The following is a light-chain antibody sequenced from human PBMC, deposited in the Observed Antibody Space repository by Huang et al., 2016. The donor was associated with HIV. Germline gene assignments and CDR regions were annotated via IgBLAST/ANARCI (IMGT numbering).Light chain of an antibody. Sequence: DIVMIQSPLSLSVTPGGAASISCRSSQSLLHGNGYNYLEWYLQKPGQSPQLLIYSGSDRAPGVPARVSASGSGTDFSLTISSVEAEDIGIYYCMQSLQTPGTFGQGTRLDIK. V-gene: IGKV2-28*01. J-gene: IGKJ5*01. CDR1: QSLLHGNGYNY. CDR3: MQSLQTPGT. CDR2: SGS.